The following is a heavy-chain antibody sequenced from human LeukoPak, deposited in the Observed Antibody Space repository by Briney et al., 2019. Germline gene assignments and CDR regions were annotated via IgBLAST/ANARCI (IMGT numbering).Heavy chain of an antibody. CDR2: ISGSGGST. CDR1: GFTFSSYA. CDR3: ASPFIAVAGTRGANVDY. Sequence: GGSLRLSCAASGFTFSSYAMSWVRQAPGKGLEWVSAISGSGGSTYYADSVKGRFTISRDSSKNTLYLQMNSLRAEDTAVYYCASPFIAVAGTRGANVDYWGQGTLVTVSS. D-gene: IGHD6-19*01. V-gene: IGHV3-23*01. J-gene: IGHJ4*02.